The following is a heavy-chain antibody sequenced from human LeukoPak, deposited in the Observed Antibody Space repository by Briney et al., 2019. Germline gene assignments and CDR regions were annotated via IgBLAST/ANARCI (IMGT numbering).Heavy chain of an antibody. J-gene: IGHJ6*03. CDR3: ARGLLEWFNYYMDV. CDR1: GFTVSNNY. CDR2: IYSGGNT. Sequence: PGGSLRLSCAASGFTVSNNYMSWVRQAPGKGLEWVSVIYSGGNTYYADSVKGRFTISRDNSKNTLYLQMNSLRAEDTAVYYCARGLLEWFNYYMDVWGKGTTVIVSS. V-gene: IGHV3-66*02. D-gene: IGHD3-3*01.